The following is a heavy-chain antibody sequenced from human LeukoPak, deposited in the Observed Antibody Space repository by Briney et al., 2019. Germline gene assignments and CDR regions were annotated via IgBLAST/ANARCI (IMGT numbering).Heavy chain of an antibody. J-gene: IGHJ4*02. CDR3: ARGFVVVPAASFDY. D-gene: IGHD2-2*01. CDR2: IYHRGST. CDR1: GNSLTSGHY. Sequence: SETLSLTCTVSGNSLTSGHYWGWIRQPPGKGLEWIGSIYHRGSTFYNPSLKSRVSISVDTSKNQFSLKLNSVTAADTAVYYCARGFVVVPAASFDYWGQGTLVTVSS. V-gene: IGHV4-38-2*02.